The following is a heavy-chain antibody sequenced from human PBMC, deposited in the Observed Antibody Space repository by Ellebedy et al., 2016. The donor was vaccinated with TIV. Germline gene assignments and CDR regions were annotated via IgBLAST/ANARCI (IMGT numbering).Heavy chain of an antibody. CDR2: LYPDAKT. Sequence: GESLKISCEASGIIVSDYFMNWVRQAPGKGLEWVSVLYPDAKTNYTDSVNGRFIVSRDSSKNTFYLQMNILTAEDTAVYYCARNPGGGGDFGDNWFDPWGQGTLVTVSS. CDR1: GIIVSDYF. CDR3: ARNPGGGGDFGDNWFDP. V-gene: IGHV3-66*01. J-gene: IGHJ5*02. D-gene: IGHD2-21*01.